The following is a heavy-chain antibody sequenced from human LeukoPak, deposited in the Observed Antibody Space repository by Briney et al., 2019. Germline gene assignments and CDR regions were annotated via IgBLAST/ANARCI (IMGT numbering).Heavy chain of an antibody. CDR1: GFTVSNSW. Sequence: GGSLRLSCAASGFTVSNSWMFWVRQAPGKGLMYVSEINNDGNRIRYVDSVKGRFTISRDGAKNTSFLQMNSLRDDDTAMYYCARGGLPGGFDYWGQGILVTVSS. CDR3: ARGGLPGGFDY. D-gene: IGHD7-27*01. CDR2: INNDGNRI. V-gene: IGHV3-74*01. J-gene: IGHJ4*02.